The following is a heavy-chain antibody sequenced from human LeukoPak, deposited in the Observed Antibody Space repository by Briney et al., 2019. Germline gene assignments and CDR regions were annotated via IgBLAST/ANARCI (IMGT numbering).Heavy chain of an antibody. Sequence: PSETLSLTCTVSGGSISSYYWSWIRQSAGKGLEWIGHIYTSGSTNYNPTLKSRVTMSVDTSKNQFSLKLSSVTAADAAVYYCARETILYGMDVWGQGTTVTVSS. CDR1: GGSISSYY. V-gene: IGHV4-4*07. D-gene: IGHD3-3*01. CDR3: ARETILYGMDV. J-gene: IGHJ6*02. CDR2: IYTSGST.